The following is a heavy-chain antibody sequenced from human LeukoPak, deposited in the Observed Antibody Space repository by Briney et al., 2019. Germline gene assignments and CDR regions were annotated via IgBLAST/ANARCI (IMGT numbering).Heavy chain of an antibody. CDR2: IYHSGST. CDR1: GYSISSGYY. D-gene: IGHD4-17*01. V-gene: IGHV4-38-2*02. J-gene: IGHJ6*03. Sequence: SETLSLTCTVSGYSISSGYYWGWIRQPPGKGLEWIGSIYHSGSTYYNPSLKSRVTISVDTSKNQFSLKLSSVTAADTAVYYCARTDYGDYVIPYYYMDVWGKGTTVTISS. CDR3: ARTDYGDYVIPYYYMDV.